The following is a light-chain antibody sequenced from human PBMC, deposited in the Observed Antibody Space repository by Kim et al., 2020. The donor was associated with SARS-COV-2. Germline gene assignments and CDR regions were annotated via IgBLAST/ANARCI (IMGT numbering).Light chain of an antibody. CDR1: SSNIGATYH. V-gene: IGLV1-40*01. CDR3: QSYDSSLSGWV. CDR2: NNS. Sequence: QRVTISCTGSSSNIGATYHVHWYQQFPGTAPKLLIYNNSNRPSGVPDRFSGSQSGTSASLAITGLQAEDEADYYCQSYDSSLSGWVFGTGTKVTVL. J-gene: IGLJ1*01.